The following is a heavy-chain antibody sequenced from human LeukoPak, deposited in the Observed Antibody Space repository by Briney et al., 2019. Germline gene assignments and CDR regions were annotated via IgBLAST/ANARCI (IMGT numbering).Heavy chain of an antibody. CDR2: IKHDGSEK. J-gene: IGHJ6*03. CDR3: ARDPRVITLFENCMDV. V-gene: IGHV3-7*01. D-gene: IGHD3-10*01. CDR1: GFTFSAYW. Sequence: PGGSLRLSCAASGFTFSAYWMNWVRQAPGKGPEWVANIKHDGSEKYYVDSVKGRFTISRDNAKNSLYLQMNTLRGDDTAIYYCARDPRVITLFENCMDVWGKGTTVTVSS.